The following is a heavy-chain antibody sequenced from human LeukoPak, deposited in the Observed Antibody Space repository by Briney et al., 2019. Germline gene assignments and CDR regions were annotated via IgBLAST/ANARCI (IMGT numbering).Heavy chain of an antibody. CDR1: GGSLSSYY. CDR3: ARASGSPSVFDY. CDR2: IYYSGST. V-gene: IGHV4-59*01. J-gene: IGHJ4*02. Sequence: SETLSVTCTVSGGSLSSYYWSWIRQPPGKGLEWIGYIYYSGSTNYNPSLKSRVTISVDTSKNQFSLKLSSVTAADTAVYYCARASGSPSVFDYWGQGTLVTVSS. D-gene: IGHD1-26*01.